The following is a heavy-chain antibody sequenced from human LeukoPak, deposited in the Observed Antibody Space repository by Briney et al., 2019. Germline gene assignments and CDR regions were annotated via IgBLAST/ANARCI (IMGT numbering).Heavy chain of an antibody. CDR1: GHTLTELS. D-gene: IGHD3-16*01. V-gene: IGHV1-24*01. CDR2: FDPEDGET. CDR3: ATGGAKSSYYYYYYMDV. J-gene: IGHJ6*03. Sequence: ASAKVSCKVSGHTLTELSMHWVRQAPGKGLEWMGGFDPEDGETIYAQKFQGRVTMTEDTSTDTAYMELSSLRSEDTAVYYCATGGAKSSYYYYYYMDVWGKGTTVTVSS.